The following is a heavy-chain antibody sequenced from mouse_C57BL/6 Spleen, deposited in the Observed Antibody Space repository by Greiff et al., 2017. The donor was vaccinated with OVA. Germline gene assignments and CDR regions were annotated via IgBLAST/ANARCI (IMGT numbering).Heavy chain of an antibody. CDR1: GYTFTSYW. V-gene: IGHV1-69*01. Sequence: VQLQQPGAELVMPGASVKLSCKASGYTFTSYWMHWVKQRPGQGLEWIGEIDPSDSYTNYNQKFKGKSTLTVDKSSSTAYMQLSSLTSEDSAVYYGARGDGNYGYWYFDVWGTGTTVTVSS. CDR2: IDPSDSYT. D-gene: IGHD2-1*01. CDR3: ARGDGNYGYWYFDV. J-gene: IGHJ1*03.